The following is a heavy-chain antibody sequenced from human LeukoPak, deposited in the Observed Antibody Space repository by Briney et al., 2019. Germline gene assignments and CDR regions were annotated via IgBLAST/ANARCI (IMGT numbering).Heavy chain of an antibody. CDR1: GYTFTGYY. J-gene: IGHJ2*01. D-gene: IGHD4-11*01. V-gene: IGHV1-2*02. CDR2: INPNSGGT. CDR3: AREIVSVTTDWYFDL. Sequence: ASVKVSCKASGYTFTGYYMHWVRQAPGQGLEWMGWINPNSGGTNYAQKLQGRVTMTTDTSTSTAYMELRSLRSDDTAVYYCAREIVSVTTDWYFDLWGRGTLVTVSS.